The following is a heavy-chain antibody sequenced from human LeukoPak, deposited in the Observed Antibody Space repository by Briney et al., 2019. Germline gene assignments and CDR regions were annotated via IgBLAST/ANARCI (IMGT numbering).Heavy chain of an antibody. D-gene: IGHD6-19*01. Sequence: GGSLRLSCATSGFTFTNYAMSWVRQAPGKGLEWVSVIYSGGSTYYADSVKGRFTISRDNSKNTLYLQMNSLRAEDTAVYYCARAEAVAGSFGYWGQGTLVTVSS. V-gene: IGHV3-66*01. J-gene: IGHJ4*02. CDR2: IYSGGST. CDR3: ARAEAVAGSFGY. CDR1: GFTFTNYA.